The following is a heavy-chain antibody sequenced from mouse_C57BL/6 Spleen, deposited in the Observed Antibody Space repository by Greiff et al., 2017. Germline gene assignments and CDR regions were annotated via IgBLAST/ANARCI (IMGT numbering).Heavy chain of an antibody. Sequence: QVQLQQPGAELVRPGSSVKLSCKASGYTFTSYWMHWVKQRPIQGLEWIGNIDPSDSETHYNQKFKDKATLTVDKSSSTAYMQLSSLTSEDSAVYYCARGVRDYGEGVYFDYWGQGTTLTVSS. J-gene: IGHJ2*01. CDR3: ARGVRDYGEGVYFDY. D-gene: IGHD2-4*01. V-gene: IGHV1-52*01. CDR1: GYTFTSYW. CDR2: IDPSDSET.